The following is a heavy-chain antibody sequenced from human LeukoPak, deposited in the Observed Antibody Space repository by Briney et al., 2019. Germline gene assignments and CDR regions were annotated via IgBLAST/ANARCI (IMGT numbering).Heavy chain of an antibody. D-gene: IGHD6-6*01. V-gene: IGHV1-69*05. CDR1: GGTFSNSG. J-gene: IGHJ6*03. Sequence: GASVKVSCKASGGTFSNSGISWVRQAPGQGLEWMGGIIPIFGTANYAQKFQGRVTITTDESTSTAYMELSGLRSGDTAVYYCARETLISSTSFYYYMDVWGEGTTVTVSS. CDR2: IIPIFGTA. CDR3: ARETLISSTSFYYYMDV.